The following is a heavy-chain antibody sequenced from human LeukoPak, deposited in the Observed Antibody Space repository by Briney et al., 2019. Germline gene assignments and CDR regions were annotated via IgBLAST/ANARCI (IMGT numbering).Heavy chain of an antibody. D-gene: IGHD3-22*01. Sequence: GASVKVSCKASGYTFTGYYMHWVRQAPGQGLEWMGIINPSGGSTSYAQKFQGRVTMTRDTSTSTVYMELSSLRSEDTAVYYCARDYYDSSGYYSDAFDIWGQGTMVTVSS. CDR1: GYTFTGYY. CDR3: ARDYYDSSGYYSDAFDI. J-gene: IGHJ3*02. CDR2: INPSGGST. V-gene: IGHV1-46*01.